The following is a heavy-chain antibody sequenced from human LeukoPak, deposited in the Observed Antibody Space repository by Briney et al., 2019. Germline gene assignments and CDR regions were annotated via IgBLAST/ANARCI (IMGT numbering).Heavy chain of an antibody. CDR3: ARLDGDYGPYWYFDL. D-gene: IGHD4-17*01. CDR2: IYYSGST. V-gene: IGHV4-59*08. CDR1: GGSISSYY. Sequence: SETLSLTCTVSGGSISSYYWSWIRQPPGKGLEWVGNIYYSGSTNYNPSLKSRVTISVDTSKNQFSLKLSSVTAADTAVYYCARLDGDYGPYWYFDLWGRGTLVTVSS. J-gene: IGHJ2*01.